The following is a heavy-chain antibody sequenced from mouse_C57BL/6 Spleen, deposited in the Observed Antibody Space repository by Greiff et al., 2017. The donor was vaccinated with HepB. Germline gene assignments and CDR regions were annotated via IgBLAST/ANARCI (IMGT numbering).Heavy chain of an antibody. V-gene: IGHV1-62-2*01. D-gene: IGHD1-1*01. J-gene: IGHJ4*01. CDR1: GYTFTEYT. Sequence: VQLQQSGAELVKPGASVKLSCKASGYTFTEYTIHWVKQRSGQGLEWIGWFYPGSGSIKYNEKFKDKATLTADKSSSTVYMELSRLTSEDSAVYFCARHEVGTVVAPYYAMDYWGQGTSVTVSS. CDR3: ARHEVGTVVAPYYAMDY. CDR2: FYPGSGSI.